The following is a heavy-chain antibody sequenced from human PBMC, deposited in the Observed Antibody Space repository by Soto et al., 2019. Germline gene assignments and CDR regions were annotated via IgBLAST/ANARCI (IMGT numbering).Heavy chain of an antibody. J-gene: IGHJ4*02. CDR3: TSDTFGARDS. Sequence: GGSLRLSCAASGFIFTSYSMVWVRQAPGKGLEWVSSISSRSDSIYYADSVKGRFTISRDNAKNTLYLQMNSLRAEDTAVYYCTSDTFGARDSWGQGTLVTVSS. D-gene: IGHD2-15*01. V-gene: IGHV3-21*01. CDR1: GFIFTSYS. CDR2: ISSRSDSI.